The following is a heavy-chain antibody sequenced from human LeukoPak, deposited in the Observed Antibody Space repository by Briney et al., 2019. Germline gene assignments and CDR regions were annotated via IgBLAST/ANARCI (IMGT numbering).Heavy chain of an antibody. CDR3: AKDPYFYCSGGSCFIDY. CDR1: GFTFSDYY. CDR2: ISGSGGST. Sequence: GGSLRLSCAASGFTFSDYYMSWIRQAPGKGLEWVSAISGSGGSTYYADSVKGRFTISRDNSKNTLYLQMNSLRAEDTAVYYCAKDPYFYCSGGSCFIDYWGQGTLVTVSS. V-gene: IGHV3-23*01. D-gene: IGHD2-15*01. J-gene: IGHJ4*02.